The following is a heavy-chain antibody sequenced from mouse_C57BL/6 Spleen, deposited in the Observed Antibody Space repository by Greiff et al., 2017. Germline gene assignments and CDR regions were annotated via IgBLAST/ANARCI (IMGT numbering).Heavy chain of an antibody. CDR1: GYTFTSYW. J-gene: IGHJ3*01. D-gene: IGHD4-1*01. CDR2: INPSNGGT. CDR3: AREGGLTGSFAY. V-gene: IGHV1-53*01. Sequence: QVHVKQPGTELVKPGASVKLSCKASGYTFTSYWMHWVKQRPGQGLEWIGNINPSNGGTNYNEKFKSKATLTVDKSSSTAYMQLSSLTSEDSAVYYCAREGGLTGSFAYWGQGTLVTVSA.